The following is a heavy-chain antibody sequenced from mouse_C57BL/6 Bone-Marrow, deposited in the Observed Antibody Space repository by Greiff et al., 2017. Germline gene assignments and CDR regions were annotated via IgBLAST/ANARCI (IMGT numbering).Heavy chain of an antibody. CDR1: GFTFSSYG. CDR2: ISSGGSYT. J-gene: IGHJ2*01. Sequence: EVKLQESGGDLVKPGGSLKLSCAASGFTFSSYGMSWVRQTPDKRLEWVATISSGGSYTYYPDSVKGRFTISRDNAKNTLYLQMSSLKSEDTAMYYCARPLFFDYWGKGTTLTVSS. V-gene: IGHV5-6*02. CDR3: ARPLFFDY. D-gene: IGHD1-1*01.